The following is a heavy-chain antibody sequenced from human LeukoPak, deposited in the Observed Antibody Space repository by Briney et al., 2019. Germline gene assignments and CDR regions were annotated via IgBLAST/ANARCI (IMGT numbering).Heavy chain of an antibody. Sequence: GGSLRLSCAASGFTFSSYALSWVRQAPGKGLEWVSSLSGSGYNTYYADSVKGRFTISRDNSKNTVYLQMNSLRAEDTAVYYCAKDPYGTRYFDYWGQGTLVTVSS. CDR3: AKDPYGTRYFDY. D-gene: IGHD2-2*01. CDR1: GFTFSSYA. J-gene: IGHJ4*02. V-gene: IGHV3-23*01. CDR2: LSGSGYNT.